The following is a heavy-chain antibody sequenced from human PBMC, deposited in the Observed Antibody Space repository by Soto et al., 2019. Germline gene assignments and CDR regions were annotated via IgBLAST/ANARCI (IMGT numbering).Heavy chain of an antibody. CDR3: ARDRCTTDRCYTHHCGV. CDR1: GYSFTSYG. Sequence: ASVKLSCKSSGYSFTSYGVSWVRQAPGQGLEWLGWISVYTGNTKQAQKFQDRVALTTEASTNTAYMELRNLRSDDTAVYYCARDRCTTDRCYTHHCGVWGQGTTVTVSS. V-gene: IGHV1-18*04. J-gene: IGHJ6*02. D-gene: IGHD2-8*01. CDR2: ISVYTGNT.